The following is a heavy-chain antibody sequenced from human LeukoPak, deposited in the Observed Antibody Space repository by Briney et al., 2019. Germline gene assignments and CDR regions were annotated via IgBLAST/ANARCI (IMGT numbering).Heavy chain of an antibody. V-gene: IGHV4-59*08. CDR2: IYYSGST. J-gene: IGHJ4*02. D-gene: IGHD5-24*01. CDR1: DGSISGYY. CDR3: ARHRSGWLQSSFDY. Sequence: PSETLSLTCTVSDGSISGYYWSWVRLPPGKGLEWIGYIYYSGSTNYNPSLKGRVTISVDTSKNQFSLKLSSVTAADTAVYYCARHRSGWLQSSFDYWGQGTLVTVSS.